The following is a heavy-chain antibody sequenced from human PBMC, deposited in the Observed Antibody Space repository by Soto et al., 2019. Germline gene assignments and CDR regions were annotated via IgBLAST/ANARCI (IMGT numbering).Heavy chain of an antibody. CDR1: SGPIITYY. D-gene: IGHD6-13*01. Sequence: SETLSLTCTVSSGPIITYYWSWIWQPAGKGLEWIGRIYSSGSTLYNPSLKSRVTMSVDTSKKQTSLKLNSVTAADTAVYYCAGGAAADYFDYWGQGTLVTVSS. V-gene: IGHV4-4*07. CDR2: IYSSGST. J-gene: IGHJ4*02. CDR3: AGGAAADYFDY.